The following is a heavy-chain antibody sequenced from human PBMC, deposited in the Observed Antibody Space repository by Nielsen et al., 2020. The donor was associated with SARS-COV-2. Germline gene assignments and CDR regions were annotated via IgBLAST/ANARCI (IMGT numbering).Heavy chain of an antibody. Sequence: GGSLTLSCAASGFTFSSYAMSWVRQAPGKGLEWVSAISGSGGSTYYADSVKGRFTISRDNSKNTLYLQMNSLRAEDTAVYYCATFGRLRSYYYYMDVWGKGTTVTVSS. D-gene: IGHD4-17*01. J-gene: IGHJ6*03. CDR3: ATFGRLRSYYYYMDV. V-gene: IGHV3-23*01. CDR2: ISGSGGST. CDR1: GFTFSSYA.